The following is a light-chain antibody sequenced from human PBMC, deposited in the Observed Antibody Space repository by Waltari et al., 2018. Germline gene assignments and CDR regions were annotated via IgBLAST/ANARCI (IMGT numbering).Light chain of an antibody. CDR1: QTISTY. J-gene: IGKJ4*01. Sequence: IVVTQSPAALSLSPGERATLSCRASQTISTYLAWYQQKPGQAPRLLIDDASKRAPAIPVRFSGSGYGTDFTLTINSLEPEDFAVYYCQQRFTWPPFTFGGGTKIEIK. CDR2: DAS. V-gene: IGKV3-11*01. CDR3: QQRFTWPPFT.